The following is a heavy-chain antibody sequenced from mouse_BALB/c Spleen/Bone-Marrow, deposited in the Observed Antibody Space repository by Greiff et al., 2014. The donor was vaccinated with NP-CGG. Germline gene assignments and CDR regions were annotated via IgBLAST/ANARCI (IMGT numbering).Heavy chain of an antibody. D-gene: IGHD2-1*01. V-gene: IGHV1-87*01. CDR2: IYPGDGDT. Sequence: VKLVESGAELARPGTSVKLSCKASGYTFTSYWMQWVKQRPGQGLEWIGAIYPGDGDTRYTQRFKGKATLTADKSSSTAYMQFSSLASEDSAVYYCARTYGNYGGVDYWGQGTSVTVSS. CDR1: GYTFTSYW. CDR3: ARTYGNYGGVDY. J-gene: IGHJ4*01.